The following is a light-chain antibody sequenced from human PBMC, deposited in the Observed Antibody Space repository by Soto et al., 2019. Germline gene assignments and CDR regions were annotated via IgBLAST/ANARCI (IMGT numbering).Light chain of an antibody. CDR3: CSYAGGDMLV. CDR2: AVS. J-gene: IGLJ2*01. CDR1: SSDVGKYDR. Sequence: QSALTQPASVSGSPGQSITISCTGTSSDVGKYDRVSWYLQHPDKAPKLIIYAVSERPSGVSNRFSGSKSGNTASLTISGLQAEDEGDYYCCSYAGGDMLVFGGGTKVTV. V-gene: IGLV2-23*02.